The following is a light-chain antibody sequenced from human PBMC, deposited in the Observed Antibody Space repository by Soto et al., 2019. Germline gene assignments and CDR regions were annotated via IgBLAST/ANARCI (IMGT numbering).Light chain of an antibody. CDR1: SSDVGSHNT. CDR3: SSYRSSNTPVV. Sequence: QSALTQPASVSGSPGQLITIPCTGTSSDVGSHNTVSWYQQHPGKAPKLMIYDVTNRPSGVSYRFSGSKSGNTASLTIYGLQAEDEADYYCSSYRSSNTPVVFGGGTKLTVL. J-gene: IGLJ2*01. CDR2: DVT. V-gene: IGLV2-14*01.